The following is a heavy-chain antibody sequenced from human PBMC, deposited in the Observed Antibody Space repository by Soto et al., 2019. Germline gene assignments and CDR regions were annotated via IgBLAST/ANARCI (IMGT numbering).Heavy chain of an antibody. CDR3: AREAYSSSSYFDY. V-gene: IGHV3-7*01. D-gene: IGHD6-6*01. J-gene: IGHJ4*02. Sequence: VGSLRLSCAGSGFSFSAHWMTWVRQAPGKGLEWVANINQDGGDKYYVASVKGRFTISRDNAKNSVYLQMNSLRDEDTAVYYCAREAYSSSSYFDYWGQGTLVTVSS. CDR1: GFSFSAHW. CDR2: INQDGGDK.